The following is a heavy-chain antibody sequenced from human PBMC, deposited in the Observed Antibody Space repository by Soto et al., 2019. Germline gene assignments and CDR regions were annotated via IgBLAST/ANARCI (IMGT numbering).Heavy chain of an antibody. CDR1: GFTFSTYS. V-gene: IGHV3-23*01. Sequence: PGGSLRLSCAASGFTFSTYSMTWVRQAPGQGLEWVSVISGSGTTTFYADSVKGRFTISRDNSKNTLYLQMNSLRAEDTAVYYCAREGILALGHYYYGMDVWGQGTTVTVSS. CDR2: ISGSGTTT. CDR3: AREGILALGHYYYGMDV. D-gene: IGHD2-8*02. J-gene: IGHJ6*02.